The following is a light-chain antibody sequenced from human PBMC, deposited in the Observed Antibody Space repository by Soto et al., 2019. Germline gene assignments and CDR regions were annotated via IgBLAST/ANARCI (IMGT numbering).Light chain of an antibody. V-gene: IGLV7-43*01. J-gene: IGLJ2*01. CDR1: TGVVTNGHS. CDR2: STD. CDR3: LLNYGGAVI. Sequence: QTVVTQEPSLTVSPGGTVTLTCASSTGVVTNGHSANWLQQKPGQAPRALIYSTDTKHSWTPARFSGSLLGGKAALTLSGVQPEDEADYYCLLNYGGAVIFGGGTKVTVL.